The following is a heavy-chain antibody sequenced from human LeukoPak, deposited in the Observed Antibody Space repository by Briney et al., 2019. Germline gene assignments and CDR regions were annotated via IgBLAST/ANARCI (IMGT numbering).Heavy chain of an antibody. V-gene: IGHV3-23*01. Sequence: PGGSLRLSCAASGFTFNNYAMNWVRQAPGKGLQWVSAVSGDGQRTFYADSVKCRFTIFRNNSRTTMSLQMNSLRVEDTAVYYCAKEQDNLLLLSHFEYWGQGILATVSA. D-gene: IGHD1-14*01. CDR3: AKEQDNLLLLSHFEY. J-gene: IGHJ4*02. CDR2: VSGDGQRT. CDR1: GFTFNNYA.